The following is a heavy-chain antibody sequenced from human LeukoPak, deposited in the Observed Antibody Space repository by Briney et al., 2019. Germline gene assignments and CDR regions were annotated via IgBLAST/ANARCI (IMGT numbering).Heavy chain of an antibody. Sequence: GGSLRLSCAASGFTVSGDSMSWVRQAPGKGLEWVSAISGGGGTYYADSVQGRFTISRDRSKNILSLQMNSLRDEDTAVYYCARGTKWDVRPGDPFDLWGQGTMVTVAS. D-gene: IGHD1-26*01. J-gene: IGHJ3*01. V-gene: IGHV3-53*01. CDR2: ISGGGGT. CDR1: GFTVSGDS. CDR3: ARGTKWDVRPGDPFDL.